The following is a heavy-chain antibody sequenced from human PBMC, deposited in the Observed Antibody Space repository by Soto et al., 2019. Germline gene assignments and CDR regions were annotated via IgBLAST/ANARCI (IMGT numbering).Heavy chain of an antibody. CDR1: GFIFTNAW. V-gene: IGHV3-15*01. D-gene: IGHD1-26*01. CDR2: IKSKSDGGTT. J-gene: IGHJ3*02. CDR3: ITDLLNGHPGAFDI. Sequence: PGGSLRLSCAASGFIFTNAWMSWVRQAPGKGLEWVGLIKSKSDGGTTDYAAPVKGRFTISRDDSKNTLYLQMNSLKTEDTAVYHCITDLLNGHPGAFDIWGQGTMVTVSS.